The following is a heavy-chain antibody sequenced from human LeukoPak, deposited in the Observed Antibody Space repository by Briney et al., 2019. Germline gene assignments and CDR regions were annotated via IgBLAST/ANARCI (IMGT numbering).Heavy chain of an antibody. V-gene: IGHV3-53*01. CDR1: GFTVSSNY. CDR3: ARCRSAWLLKIDAFDI. D-gene: IGHD3-22*01. J-gene: IGHJ3*02. CDR2: IYNGGTT. Sequence: GGSLRLSCAASGFTVSSNYMNWVRQAPGKGLEWVSVIYNGGTTNYADSVKGRFTISRDNSKNTLHLQMNSLRAEDTAVYYCARCRSAWLLKIDAFDIWGQGTVVTVSS.